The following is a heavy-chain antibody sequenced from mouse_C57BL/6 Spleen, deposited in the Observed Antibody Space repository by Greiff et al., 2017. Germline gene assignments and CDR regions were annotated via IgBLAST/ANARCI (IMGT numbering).Heavy chain of an antibody. J-gene: IGHJ4*01. Sequence: EVQLVESEGGLVQPGSSMKLSCTASGFTFSDYYMAWVRQVPEKGLEWVANINYDGSSTYYLDSLKSRFIISRDNAKNILYLQMSSLKSEDTATYYCARADYDGYAMDYWGQGTSVTVSS. D-gene: IGHD2-4*01. CDR2: INYDGSST. CDR3: ARADYDGYAMDY. V-gene: IGHV5-16*01. CDR1: GFTFSDYY.